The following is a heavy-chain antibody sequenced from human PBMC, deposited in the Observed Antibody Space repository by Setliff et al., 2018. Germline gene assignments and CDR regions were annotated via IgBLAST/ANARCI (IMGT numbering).Heavy chain of an antibody. J-gene: IGHJ5*02. CDR3: GRGFSRIEGWGNWFDP. D-gene: IGHD2-15*01. CDR2: IYDSGSS. CDR1: GGSISSGVYY. V-gene: IGHV4-39*01. Sequence: ETLSLTCTVSGGSISSGVYYWGWLRQAPGKGLEWIGNIYDSGSSNYDASLKSRLIITCDTSKNQISLKLTSVTAADTAVYYCGRGFSRIEGWGNWFDPWGQGILVTVSS.